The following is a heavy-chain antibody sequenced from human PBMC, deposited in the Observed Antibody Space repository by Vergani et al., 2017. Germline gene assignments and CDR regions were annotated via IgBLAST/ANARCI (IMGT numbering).Heavy chain of an antibody. D-gene: IGHD2-2*01. Sequence: QVQLVQSGAEVKKPGASVKVSCKASGYTFTGFYMHWVRQAPGQGLEWMGRINPNSGGTNYAKKFQGRVTMTRDTSISTAYMELSRLRSDDTAVYYCARLYCRSPSCFGYFQHWSQGTLVTVSS. CDR3: ARLYCRSPSCFGYFQH. J-gene: IGHJ1*01. V-gene: IGHV1-2*02. CDR1: GYTFTGFY. CDR2: INPNSGGT.